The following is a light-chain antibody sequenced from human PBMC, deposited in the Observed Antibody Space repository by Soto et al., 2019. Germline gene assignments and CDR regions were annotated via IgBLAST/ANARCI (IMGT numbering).Light chain of an antibody. CDR3: QTWGTGINWV. V-gene: IGLV4-69*01. CDR2: VNSDGSH. CDR1: SGHSSYA. J-gene: IGLJ3*02. Sequence: QSVLTQSPSASASLGASVKLTCTLSSGHSSYAIAWHQQQPEKGPRYLMKVNSDGSHSKGDGIPDRFSGSSSGAERYLTISSLQSDDEADYYCQTWGTGINWVFGGGTKLTVL.